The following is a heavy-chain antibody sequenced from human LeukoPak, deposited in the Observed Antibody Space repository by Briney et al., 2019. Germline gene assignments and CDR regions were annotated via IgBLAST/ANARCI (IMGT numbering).Heavy chain of an antibody. CDR2: IYTSGST. J-gene: IGHJ5*02. V-gene: IGHV4-4*07. CDR3: ARDSSLITMVRGVITNNWFDP. D-gene: IGHD3-10*01. CDR1: GGSISSYY. Sequence: SETLSLTCTVPGGSISSYYWSWIRQPAGKGLEWIGRIYTSGSTNYNPSLKSRVTMSVDTSKNQFSLKLSSVTAADTAVYYCARDSSLITMVRGVITNNWFDPWGQGTLVTVSS.